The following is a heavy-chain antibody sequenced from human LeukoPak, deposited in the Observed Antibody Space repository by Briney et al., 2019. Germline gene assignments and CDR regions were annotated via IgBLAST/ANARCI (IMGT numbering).Heavy chain of an antibody. J-gene: IGHJ5*02. CDR3: ARDRGAVAGRWFDP. V-gene: IGHV4-59*01. Sequence: PSETLSLTCTVSGGSISSYYWSWIRQPPGKGLEWIGYIYYSGSTNYNPSLKSRVTISVDTSKNQFSLKLSSVTAADTAVYYCARDRGAVAGRWFDPWGQGTLVTVSS. CDR2: IYYSGST. D-gene: IGHD6-19*01. CDR1: GGSISSYY.